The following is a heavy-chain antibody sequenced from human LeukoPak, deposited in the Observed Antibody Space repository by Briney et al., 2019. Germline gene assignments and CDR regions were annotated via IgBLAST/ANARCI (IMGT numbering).Heavy chain of an antibody. CDR2: GHYRETT. CDR3: ARKTQNLDFWGVEY. J-gene: IGHJ4*02. V-gene: IGHV4-39*07. D-gene: IGHD3-3*01. Sequence: PSETLSLTCSVFGDSVNNNAYYWAWIRQAPGKRLEWVGSGHYRETTYSSPSLKSRVTISVDTSKNQFSLKLSSVTAADTAVYYCARKTQNLDFWGVEYWGQGTLVTVSS. CDR1: GDSVNNNAYY.